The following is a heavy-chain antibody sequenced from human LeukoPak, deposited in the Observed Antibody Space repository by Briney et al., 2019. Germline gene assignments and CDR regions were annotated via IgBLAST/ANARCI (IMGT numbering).Heavy chain of an antibody. CDR2: INHSGST. Sequence: PSETLSLTCAVYDGSFSGYYWSWIRQPPGKGLEWIREINHSGSTNYNPSLKSRVTISVDTSKNQFSLKLRSVTAADTAVYYCASGSPANDYGDYGNWFDPWGQGTLVTVSS. D-gene: IGHD4-17*01. V-gene: IGHV4-34*01. CDR1: DGSFSGYY. CDR3: ASGSPANDYGDYGNWFDP. J-gene: IGHJ5*02.